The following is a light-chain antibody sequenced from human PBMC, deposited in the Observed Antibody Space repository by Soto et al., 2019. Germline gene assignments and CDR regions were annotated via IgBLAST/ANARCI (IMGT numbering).Light chain of an antibody. V-gene: IGLV2-8*01. J-gene: IGLJ1*01. Sequence: QSALTQPPSASGSPGQSVAISCTGTSSDVGGYNYVSWYQQHPGKAPKLMIYDVNKRPSGVPDRFSGSKSGNTASLTISGLQAEDEADYYCCSYAGSNTYVFGTGTKVTVL. CDR2: DVN. CDR1: SSDVGGYNY. CDR3: CSYAGSNTYV.